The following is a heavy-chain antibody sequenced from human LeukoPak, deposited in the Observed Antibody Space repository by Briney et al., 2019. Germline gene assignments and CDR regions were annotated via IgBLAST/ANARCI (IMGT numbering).Heavy chain of an antibody. Sequence: GGSLRLSCAASGFTFSTHTMTWVRQAPGKGLEWVSGFGTLRGSASYYADSVKGRFTISRDDAKSSLYLQMNSLRAEDTAVYYCARDWSGWDVWGKGTTVTVSS. V-gene: IGHV3-23*01. J-gene: IGHJ6*04. CDR1: GFTFSTHT. CDR3: ARDWSGWDV. D-gene: IGHD3-3*01. CDR2: FGTLRGSAS.